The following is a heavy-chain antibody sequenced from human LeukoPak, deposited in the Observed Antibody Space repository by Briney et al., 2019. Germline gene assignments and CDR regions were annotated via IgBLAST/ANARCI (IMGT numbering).Heavy chain of an antibody. Sequence: GGSLRLSCAAYGFTFGSYGMHWVRQAPGKGLKWVAVISYDGSNKYYADSVKGRFTISRDNSKNTLYLQMNSLRAEDTAVYYCAKDRVPYGEFDYWGQGTLVTVSS. J-gene: IGHJ4*02. CDR2: ISYDGSNK. V-gene: IGHV3-30*18. D-gene: IGHD4-17*01. CDR1: GFTFGSYG. CDR3: AKDRVPYGEFDY.